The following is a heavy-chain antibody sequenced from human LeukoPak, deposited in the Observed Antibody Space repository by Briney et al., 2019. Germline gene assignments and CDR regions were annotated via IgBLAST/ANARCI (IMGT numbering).Heavy chain of an antibody. D-gene: IGHD5-24*01. CDR2: VYNSGST. Sequence: SSETLSLTCTVSGDSISSYYWSWIRQPPGKGLEWIGYVYNSGSTHYNPSLKSRVTISVDTSKNHFSLKLSSVTAADTAVYYCARCRDAYVLDYWGQGTLVTVSS. CDR1: GDSISSYY. CDR3: ARCRDAYVLDY. V-gene: IGHV4-59*08. J-gene: IGHJ4*02.